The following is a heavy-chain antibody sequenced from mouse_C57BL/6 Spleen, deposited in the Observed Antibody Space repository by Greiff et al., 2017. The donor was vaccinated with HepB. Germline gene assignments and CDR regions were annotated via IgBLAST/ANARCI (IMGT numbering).Heavy chain of an antibody. CDR1: GYTFTSYW. Sequence: VQLQQSGAELVKPGASVKLSCKASGYTFTSYWMQWVKQRPGQGLEWIGEIDPSDSYTNYNQKFKGKATLTVDTSSSTAYMQLSSLTSEDSAVYYCARRDYYDSSYPAWFAYWGQGTLVTVSA. V-gene: IGHV1-50*01. CDR3: ARRDYYDSSYPAWFAY. CDR2: IDPSDSYT. D-gene: IGHD1-1*01. J-gene: IGHJ3*01.